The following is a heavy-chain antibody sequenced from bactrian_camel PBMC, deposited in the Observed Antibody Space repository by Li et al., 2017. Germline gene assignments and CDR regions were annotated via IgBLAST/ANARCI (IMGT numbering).Heavy chain of an antibody. CDR1: GHSVSSDS. CDR2: INNDGART. V-gene: IGHV3S1*01. Sequence: VQLVESGGGSVQAGGSLRLSCVVSGHSVSSDSQFCAGWFRQAPGKGLEWVSSINNDGARTYYTDSVKGRFTISRDNAKNTLYLQLNSLKTEDTAMYYCAWQVISGVTVVPGTITPSPYGAGQGTQVTVS. D-gene: IGHD6*01. J-gene: IGHJ4*01.